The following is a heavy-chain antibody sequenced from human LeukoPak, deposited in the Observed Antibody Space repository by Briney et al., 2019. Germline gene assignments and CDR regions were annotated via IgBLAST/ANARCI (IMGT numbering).Heavy chain of an antibody. D-gene: IGHD2-15*01. V-gene: IGHV1-18*04. CDR1: GYTFTGYY. CDR2: ISVYNGNT. CDR3: ARDDSGARVVADPIDY. J-gene: IGHJ4*02. Sequence: ASVKVSCKASGYTFTGYYMRWVRQAPGQGLEWMGWISVYNGNTNYAQKFQGRVTMTTDTSTSTAYMELRSLRSDDTAVYYCARDDSGARVVADPIDYWGQGTLVTVSS.